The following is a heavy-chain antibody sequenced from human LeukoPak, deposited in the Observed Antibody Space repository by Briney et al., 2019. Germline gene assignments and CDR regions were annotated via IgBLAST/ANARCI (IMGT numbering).Heavy chain of an antibody. D-gene: IGHD1-26*01. CDR1: GFIFSNFG. CDR2: IRFDGGNK. CDR3: ARGSYYDYFDY. J-gene: IGHJ4*02. Sequence: GGSLRLSCAASGFIFSNFGMHWVRQAPGKGLEWVAFIRFDGGNKYCADSVKGRFTISRDNTKNTLYLQMNSLTAEDTSVYYCARGSYYDYFDYWGQGTLVTVSS. V-gene: IGHV3-30*02.